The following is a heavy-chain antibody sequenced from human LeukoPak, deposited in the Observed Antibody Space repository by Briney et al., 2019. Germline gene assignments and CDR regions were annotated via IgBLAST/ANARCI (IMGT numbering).Heavy chain of an antibody. CDR2: IYYSGST. V-gene: IGHV4-59*01. D-gene: IGHD3-16*02. CDR3: ARADDYVWGSYRPTYYFDY. J-gene: IGHJ4*02. CDR1: GGSISSYY. Sequence: PSETLSLTCTVSGGSISSYYWSWIRQPPGKGLEWIGYIYYSGSTNYNPSLRSRVTISVDTSKNQFSLKLSSVTAADTAVYYCARADDYVWGSYRPTYYFDYWGQGTLVTVSS.